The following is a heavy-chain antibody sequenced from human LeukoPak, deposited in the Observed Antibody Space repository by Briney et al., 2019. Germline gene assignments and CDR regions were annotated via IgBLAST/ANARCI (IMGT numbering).Heavy chain of an antibody. CDR3: ARGPRAYYYDSSVADGMDV. CDR1: GGSISSDY. Sequence: SETLSLTCTVSGGSISSDYWSWIRQPPGKGLEWIRFIYYSGRTYYSPSLKSQITTSVDTSKNQFSLKLSSVTAADTAVYYCARGPRAYYYDSSVADGMDVWGQGTTVTVSS. V-gene: IGHV4-59*01. J-gene: IGHJ6*02. D-gene: IGHD3-22*01. CDR2: IYYSGRT.